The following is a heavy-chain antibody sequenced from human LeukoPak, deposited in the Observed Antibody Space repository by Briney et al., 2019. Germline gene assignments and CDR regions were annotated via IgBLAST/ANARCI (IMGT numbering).Heavy chain of an antibody. CDR1: GFTFSSYA. V-gene: IGHV3-64*01. D-gene: IGHD6-13*01. CDR3: ARAAAEKYYYYYYMDV. Sequence: QPGGSLRLSCAASGFTFSSYAMHWVRQAPGKGLEYVSAISSNGGSTYYANSVKGRFTISRDNSKNTLYLQMGSLRAEDMAVYYCARAAAEKYYYYYYMDVWGKGTTVTVSS. J-gene: IGHJ6*03. CDR2: ISSNGGST.